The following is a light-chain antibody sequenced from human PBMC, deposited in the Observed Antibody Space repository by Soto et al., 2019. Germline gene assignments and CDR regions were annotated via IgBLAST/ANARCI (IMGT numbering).Light chain of an antibody. V-gene: IGKV4-1*01. Sequence: DIVMTQSPDSLAVSLGERATINCKSSQSVLYSSNNKNYLAWYQKKPGQPPKLLIYWASTRESGVHDRFSGSGSGTDFTLTISSLQAEDVAVYYCQKYYSTPFTFGPGTKVDIK. CDR3: QKYYSTPFT. CDR2: WAS. CDR1: QSVLYSSNNKNY. J-gene: IGKJ3*01.